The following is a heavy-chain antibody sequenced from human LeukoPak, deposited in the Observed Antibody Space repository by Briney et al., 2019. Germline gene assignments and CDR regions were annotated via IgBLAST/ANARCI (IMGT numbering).Heavy chain of an antibody. CDR3: ARLALSTVDAFDI. Sequence: PSETLSLTCTVSGGSISSYISSSFWSWIRQPPGQGLEWIGYINYSGSTTYSPSLKSRVSMSIDTPKNRFSLKLNSVTAADTAVYYCARLALSTVDAFDIWGQGAMVTVSS. D-gene: IGHD2/OR15-2a*01. J-gene: IGHJ3*02. CDR2: INYSGST. V-gene: IGHV4-61*03. CDR1: GGSISSYISSSF.